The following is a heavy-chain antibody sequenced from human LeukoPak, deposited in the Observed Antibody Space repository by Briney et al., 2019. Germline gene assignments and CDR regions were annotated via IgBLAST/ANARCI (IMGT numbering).Heavy chain of an antibody. D-gene: IGHD5-18*01. J-gene: IGHJ4*02. V-gene: IGHV3-33*01. CDR2: IWYDGSTK. CDR3: ARDSKPRSYGYKPIDY. CDR1: GFTFSSYG. Sequence: PGRSLRLSCAASGFTFSSYGMLWVRQAPGKGLEWVAVIWYDGSTKYYADSVKGRFTISRDNSKNTLYLQMNSLCAEDTAVYYCARDSKPRSYGYKPIDYSGQGTLVTVSS.